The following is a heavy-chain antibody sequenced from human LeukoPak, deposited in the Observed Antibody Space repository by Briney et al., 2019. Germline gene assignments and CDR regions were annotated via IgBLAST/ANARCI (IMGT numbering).Heavy chain of an antibody. D-gene: IGHD6-19*01. J-gene: IGHJ1*01. Sequence: KPSGTLSLTCTVSGDSISSGTFHWGWIRQPPGKDLEWIGSISYGGSTYYNSALMSRLTMSVDTSKRQFSLKMNSVTAADTAVYYCARGTPVAGNPYFNVWGQGSLVTVAS. CDR2: ISYGGST. V-gene: IGHV4-39*07. CDR3: ARGTPVAGNPYFNV. CDR1: GDSISSGTFH.